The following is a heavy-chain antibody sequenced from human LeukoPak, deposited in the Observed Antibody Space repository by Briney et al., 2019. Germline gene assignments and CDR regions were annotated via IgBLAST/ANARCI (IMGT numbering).Heavy chain of an antibody. D-gene: IGHD3-22*01. CDR1: GFTFSSYW. CDR3: ARDLYYDSSGSLFDY. CDR2: IKQDGSEK. V-gene: IGHV3-7*05. Sequence: GGSLRLSCAASGFTFSSYWMSWVRQAPGKGLEWVANIKQDGSEKYYVDSVKGRFTISRDNAKNSLYLQMNSLRAGDTAVYYCARDLYYDSSGSLFDYWGQGTLVTVSS. J-gene: IGHJ4*02.